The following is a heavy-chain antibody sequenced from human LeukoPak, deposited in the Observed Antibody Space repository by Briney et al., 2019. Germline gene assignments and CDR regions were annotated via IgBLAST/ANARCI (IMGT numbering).Heavy chain of an antibody. CDR3: ARQYSSSSWGRIFYGMDV. V-gene: IGHV4-61*08. Sequence: PSETLSLTCIVSGGSISSGDYYWSWIRQPPGKGLEWIGYIYYSGSTNYNPSLKSRVTISVDTSKNQFSLKLSPVTAADTAVYYCARQYSSSSWGRIFYGMDVWGQGTTVTVSS. J-gene: IGHJ6*02. CDR1: GGSISSGDYY. CDR2: IYYSGST. D-gene: IGHD6-6*01.